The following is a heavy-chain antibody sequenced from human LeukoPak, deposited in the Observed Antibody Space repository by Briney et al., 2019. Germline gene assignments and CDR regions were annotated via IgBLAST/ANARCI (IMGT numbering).Heavy chain of an antibody. CDR1: GYTFTGYY. CDR3: ARDGGSSGWYSNY. Sequence: ASVKVSCKASGYTFTGYYMHWVRQAPGQGLEWMGWINPNSGGTNYAQKFQGRVTMTRDTSISTAYMELSRLRSDDMAVHYCARDGGSSGWYSNYWGQGTLVTVSS. CDR2: INPNSGGT. D-gene: IGHD6-19*01. J-gene: IGHJ4*02. V-gene: IGHV1-2*02.